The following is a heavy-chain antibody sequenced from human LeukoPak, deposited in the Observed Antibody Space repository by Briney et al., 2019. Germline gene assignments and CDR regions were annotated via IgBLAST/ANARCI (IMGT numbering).Heavy chain of an antibody. V-gene: IGHV3-48*03. CDR2: ISSSGSTI. J-gene: IGHJ6*04. CDR3: AELGITMIGGV. CDR1: GFTFSSYE. Sequence: GGSLGLSCAASGFTFSSYEMNWVRQAPGKGLEWVSYISSSGSTIYYADSVRGRFTISRDNAKNSLYLQMNSVRAEDTAVYYCAELGITMIGGVRGKGTTVTISS. D-gene: IGHD3-10*02.